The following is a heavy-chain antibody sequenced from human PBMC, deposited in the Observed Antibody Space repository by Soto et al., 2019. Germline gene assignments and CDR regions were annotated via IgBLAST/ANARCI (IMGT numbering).Heavy chain of an antibody. CDR3: AGTARIVGATGSDY. CDR1: GGSINNNIYY. V-gene: IGHV4-39*01. J-gene: IGHJ4*02. Sequence: QLQLQESGPGLVKPSETLSLTCTVSGGSINNNIYYWGWIRQPPGKGLEWIGSIYYSGTAYYNPSLRSRVTTSIDTSKNQVYLRLSSVTAADTALYYCAGTARIVGATGSDYWGQGTLVTVSS. CDR2: IYYSGTA. D-gene: IGHD1-26*01.